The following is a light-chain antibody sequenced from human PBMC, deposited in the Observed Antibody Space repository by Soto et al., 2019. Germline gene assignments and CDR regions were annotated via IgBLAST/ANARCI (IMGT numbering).Light chain of an antibody. Sequence: IVLTKSPATLSLYPGERATLSCRASQSVGVDLAWYQQKTGQAPRLLIFDASTRASGIPAKFSGSGSGTDFTLTISSLEPDDFAVYYCQQRKNWPPLTFGGGTRVEIK. V-gene: IGKV3-11*01. J-gene: IGKJ4*01. CDR2: DAS. CDR3: QQRKNWPPLT. CDR1: QSVGVD.